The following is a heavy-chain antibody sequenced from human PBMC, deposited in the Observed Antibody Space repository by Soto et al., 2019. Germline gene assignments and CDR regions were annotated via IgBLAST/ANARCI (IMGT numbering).Heavy chain of an antibody. V-gene: IGHV4-31*03. CDR2: IYYSGST. J-gene: IGHJ5*02. Sequence: KTSETLSLTCTVSGGSISSGGYYWSWIRQHPGKGLEWIGYIYYSGSTYYNPSLKSRVTISVDTSKNQFSLKLSSVTAADTAVYYCARDCAVGNTVTPENWFDPWGQGTLVTVSS. CDR3: ARDCAVGNTVTPENWFDP. CDR1: GGSISSGGYY. D-gene: IGHD4-17*01.